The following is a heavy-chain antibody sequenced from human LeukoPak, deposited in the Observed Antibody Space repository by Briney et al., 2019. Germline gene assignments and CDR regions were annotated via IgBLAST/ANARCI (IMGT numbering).Heavy chain of an antibody. CDR2: IYPSGST. J-gene: IGHJ3*02. CDR1: GGSISSGSYH. Sequence: SETLSLTCTVSGGSISSGSYHWSWIRQPAGKALEWIGRIYPSGSTNYDPSLKSRVTISIDTSKNQFSLKLSSVTAADTAVYYCAREYYDILTGYYPDAFDIWGQGTMVTVSS. CDR3: AREYYDILTGYYPDAFDI. D-gene: IGHD3-9*01. V-gene: IGHV4-61*02.